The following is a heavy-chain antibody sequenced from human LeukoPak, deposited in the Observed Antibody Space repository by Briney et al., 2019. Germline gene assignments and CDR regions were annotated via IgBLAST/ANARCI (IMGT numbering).Heavy chain of an antibody. CDR1: GGSISTSNYY. J-gene: IGHJ4*02. CDR3: ARHRGGYGRTFFDY. D-gene: IGHD5-12*01. CDR2: IFYSGST. V-gene: IGHV4-39*07. Sequence: PSETLSLTCTVSGGSISTSNYYWGWIRQPPGKGLEWIGNIFYSGSTYYSPSLKSRVTISLDTSRNQFSLKLTSVTAADTAVYYCARHRGGYGRTFFDYWGQGTLVTVSS.